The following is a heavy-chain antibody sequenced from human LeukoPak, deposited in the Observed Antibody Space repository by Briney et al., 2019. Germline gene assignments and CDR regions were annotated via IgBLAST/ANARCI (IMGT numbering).Heavy chain of an antibody. J-gene: IGHJ3*02. CDR2: IKQDGSEK. CDR1: GFFFSSYA. V-gene: IGHV3-7*01. Sequence: PGGSLRLSCAASGFFFSSYAMSWVRQAPGKGLEWVANIKQDGSEKYYVDSVKGRFTISRDNAKNSLYLQMNSLRAEDTAVYYCARDGYGGWELGTSNDAFDIWGQGTMVTVSS. D-gene: IGHD1-26*01. CDR3: ARDGYGGWELGTSNDAFDI.